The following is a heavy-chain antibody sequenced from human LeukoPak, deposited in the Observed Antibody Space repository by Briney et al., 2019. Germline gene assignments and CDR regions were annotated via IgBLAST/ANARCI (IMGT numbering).Heavy chain of an antibody. CDR3: ARRIGYCSSTSCYYWFDP. V-gene: IGHV5-51*01. CDR1: GYSFTSYW. J-gene: IGHJ5*02. D-gene: IGHD2-2*03. Sequence: GESLKISCKGSGYSFTSYWIGWVRQMPGKGLEWMGIIYPGDSDTRYSPSFQGQVTISVDKSISTAYLQWSSLKATDTAMYYCARRIGYCSSTSCYYWFDPWGQGTLVTVSS. CDR2: IYPGDSDT.